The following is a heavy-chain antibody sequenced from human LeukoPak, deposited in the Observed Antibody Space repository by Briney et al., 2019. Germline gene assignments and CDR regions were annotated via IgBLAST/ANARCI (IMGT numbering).Heavy chain of an antibody. CDR1: GGSISSRSYY. J-gene: IGHJ3*02. V-gene: IGHV4-39*07. D-gene: IGHD3-22*01. CDR2: IYYSGST. Sequence: SETLSLTCTVSGGSISSRSYYWGWIRQPPGKGLEWIGSIYYSGSTYYNPSLKSRVTISVDTSKNQFSLKLSSVTAADTAVYYCARAGDSSGSDAFDIWGQGTMVTVSS. CDR3: ARAGDSSGSDAFDI.